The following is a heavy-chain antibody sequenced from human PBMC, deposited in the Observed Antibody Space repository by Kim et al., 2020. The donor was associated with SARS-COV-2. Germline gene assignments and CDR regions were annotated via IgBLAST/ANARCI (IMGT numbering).Heavy chain of an antibody. D-gene: IGHD3-16*02. CDR2: ISYDGSNK. CDR3: ARDGQPEIYVWGSYRYTLTLDY. V-gene: IGHV3-30*04. CDR1: GFTFSSYA. J-gene: IGHJ4*02. Sequence: GGSLRLSCAASGFTFSSYAMHWVRQAPGKGLEWVAVISYDGSNKYYADSVKGRFTISRDNSKNTLYLQMNSLRAEDTAVYYCARDGQPEIYVWGSYRYTLTLDYWGQGTLVTVSS.